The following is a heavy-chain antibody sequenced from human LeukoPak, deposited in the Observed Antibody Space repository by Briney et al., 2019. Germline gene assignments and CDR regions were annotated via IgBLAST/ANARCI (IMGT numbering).Heavy chain of an antibody. CDR2: IIGNNGDT. V-gene: IGHV1-18*04. D-gene: IGHD3-10*01. CDR1: GYTFTGYY. CDR3: ARHSGRCWQEEDLDL. Sequence: ASVKVSCKASGYTFTGYYMHWVRQAPGQGLEWMGWIIGNNGDTKYEQQFQGRLTLTIDTSTTTAYMELWTLRSDDTAMYYCARHSGRCWQEEDLDLWGRGTPVTVSS. J-gene: IGHJ2*01.